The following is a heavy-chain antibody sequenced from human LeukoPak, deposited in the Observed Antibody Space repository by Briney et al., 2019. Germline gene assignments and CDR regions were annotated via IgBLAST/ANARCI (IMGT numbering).Heavy chain of an antibody. V-gene: IGHV4-34*01. CDR2: INHSGST. CDR3: ARSRRRFCSGGSCLGSIFDP. Sequence: PSETLSLTCAVYGGSFSAYYWSWIRQPPGKGLEWIGEINHSGSTNYNPSLKSRFTISVDTSKNQFSLKLSSVTAADTAVYYCARSRRRFCSGGSCLGSIFDPWGQGTLVTVSS. D-gene: IGHD2-15*01. CDR1: GGSFSAYY. J-gene: IGHJ5*02.